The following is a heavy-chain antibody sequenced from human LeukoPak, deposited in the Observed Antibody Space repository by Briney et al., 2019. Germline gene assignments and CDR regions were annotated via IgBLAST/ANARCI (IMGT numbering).Heavy chain of an antibody. CDR3: ARQEARDYYYEGLDF. CDR1: GFRFNTYA. V-gene: IGHV3-30*04. D-gene: IGHD3-22*01. J-gene: IGHJ4*02. CDR2: ISYNGGRK. Sequence: PGRSLRLSCVTSGFRFNTYAIHWVRQAPGKGLEWVALISYNGGRKEYADSVKGRFTIDRDNSTNTVYLQMNGLRPDDTAIYFCARQEARDYYYEGLDFWGQGNLVTVSS.